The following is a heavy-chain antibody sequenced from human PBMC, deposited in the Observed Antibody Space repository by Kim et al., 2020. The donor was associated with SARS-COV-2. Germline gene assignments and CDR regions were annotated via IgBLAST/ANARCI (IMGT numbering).Heavy chain of an antibody. D-gene: IGHD2-15*01. CDR2: INSGGGSI. CDR3: ARGKVGAVTSFDS. V-gene: IGHV3-48*02. Sequence: GGSLRLSCAASGFTFSSYSMNWVRQAPGKGLEWLSYINSGGGSISYADSVKGRFSISRDNAKNSLYLQMISLRDEDTAVYYCARGKVGAVTSFDSWGQGTLVTVSS. J-gene: IGHJ4*02. CDR1: GFTFSSYS.